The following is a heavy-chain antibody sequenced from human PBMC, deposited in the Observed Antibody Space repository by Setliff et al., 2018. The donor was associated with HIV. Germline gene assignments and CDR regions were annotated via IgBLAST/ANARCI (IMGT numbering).Heavy chain of an antibody. CDR3: AKEAGVMDAFDI. V-gene: IGHV3-30*04. Sequence: HPGGSLRLSCAASGFTFSNYAMHWVRQAPGKGLEWVAVISYDGTKEYYADSVKGRFTISRDNSKNTLYLQGGSLRPEDTAVYYCAKEAGVMDAFDIWGQGTMVTVSS. CDR1: GFTFSNYA. J-gene: IGHJ3*02. D-gene: IGHD3-16*01. CDR2: ISYDGTKE.